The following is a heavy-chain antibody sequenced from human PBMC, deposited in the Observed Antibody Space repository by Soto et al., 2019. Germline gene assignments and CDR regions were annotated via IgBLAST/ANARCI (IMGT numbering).Heavy chain of an antibody. Sequence: GGSLRLSCAASGFTFSSYSMNWVRQAPGKGLEWVSDISGSSSSTYYADSVKGRFTISRDNSKSTLYLQMNSLRAEDTALYYCAKGRSYYYYYGVDVWGQGTTVTVSS. J-gene: IGHJ6*02. CDR1: GFTFSSYS. CDR3: AKGRSYYYYYGVDV. CDR2: ISGSSSST. V-gene: IGHV3-23*01.